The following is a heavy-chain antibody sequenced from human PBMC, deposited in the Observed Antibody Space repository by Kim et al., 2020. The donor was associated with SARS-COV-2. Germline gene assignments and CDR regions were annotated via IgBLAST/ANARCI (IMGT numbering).Heavy chain of an antibody. CDR2: NT. Sequence: NTNYAQKLQDRDTMTTDTSTSTAYMELRSLRSDDTPVYYCARDVAYWFDPWGQGTLVPVSS. V-gene: IGHV1-18*01. J-gene: IGHJ5*02. CDR3: ARDVAYWFDP.